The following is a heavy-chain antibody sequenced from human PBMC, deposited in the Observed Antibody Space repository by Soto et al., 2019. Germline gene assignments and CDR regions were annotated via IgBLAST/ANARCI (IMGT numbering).Heavy chain of an antibody. J-gene: IGHJ4*02. Sequence: GGSLRLSCAASGFTFSSYAMSWVRQAPGKGLEWVSAISGSCGSTYYADSVKGRFTISRDNSNNTLYLQMNSLRAEDTAVYYCAKDRFGGTYIAARATYWGRGTLVTVSS. CDR1: GFTFSSYA. V-gene: IGHV3-23*01. CDR2: ISGSCGST. CDR3: AKDRFGGTYIAARATY. D-gene: IGHD6-6*01.